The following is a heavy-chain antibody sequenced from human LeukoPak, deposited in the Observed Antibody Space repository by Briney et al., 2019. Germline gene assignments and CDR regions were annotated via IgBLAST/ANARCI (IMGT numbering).Heavy chain of an antibody. CDR1: GFTFSSYS. V-gene: IGHV3-21*01. CDR3: ARAVGDCSSTSCYGNWFDP. Sequence: GGSLRLSCAASGFTFSSYSMNWVRQAPGKGLEWVSSISSSSSYIYYADSVKGRFTISRDNAKNSLYLQKNSLRAEDTAVYYCARAVGDCSSTSCYGNWFDPWGQGTLVTVSS. CDR2: ISSSSSYI. J-gene: IGHJ5*02. D-gene: IGHD2-2*01.